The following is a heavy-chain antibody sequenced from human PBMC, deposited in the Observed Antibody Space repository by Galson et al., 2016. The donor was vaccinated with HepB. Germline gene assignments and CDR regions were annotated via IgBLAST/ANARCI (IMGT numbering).Heavy chain of an antibody. CDR3: ARDYAGMDA. V-gene: IGHV3-72*01. D-gene: IGHD3-16*01. CDR1: GFTLSDYY. CDR2: TRNKARSYTT. Sequence: SLRLSCAVSGFTLSDYYMEWVRQAPGKGLEWVARTRNKARSYTTEYAASVKGRFTISRDDSKKSVYLQMNSLKTEDTAVYYCARDYAGMDAWGQGTTVTVS. J-gene: IGHJ6*02.